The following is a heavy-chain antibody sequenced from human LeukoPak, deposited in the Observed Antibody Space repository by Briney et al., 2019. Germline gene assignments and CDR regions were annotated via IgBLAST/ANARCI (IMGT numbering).Heavy chain of an antibody. Sequence: GGTLRLSCAASGFTFSSYGMSWVRQAPGKGLEWVSAISGSGGSTYYADSVKGRFTISRDNAKNSLYLQMDSLTAEDTAVYYCARRIAVADYWGQGTLVTVSS. CDR2: ISGSGGST. V-gene: IGHV3-23*01. CDR1: GFTFSSYG. J-gene: IGHJ4*02. CDR3: ARRIAVADY. D-gene: IGHD6-19*01.